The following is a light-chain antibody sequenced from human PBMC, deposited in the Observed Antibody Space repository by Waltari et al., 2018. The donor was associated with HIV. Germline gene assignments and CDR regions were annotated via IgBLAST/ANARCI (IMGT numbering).Light chain of an antibody. CDR3: QSSDSSGTWV. CDR1: ELRKKY. CDR2: KET. Sequence: SYELTQPPAVSVSPGQTARITCSGDELRKKYAYWYHQKPGQAPVLVIYKETERPSGIPERFSGSSSGTTVTLTISGVQAVDEAYYYCQSSDSSGTWVFGGGTKLTVL. V-gene: IGLV3-25*03. J-gene: IGLJ3*02.